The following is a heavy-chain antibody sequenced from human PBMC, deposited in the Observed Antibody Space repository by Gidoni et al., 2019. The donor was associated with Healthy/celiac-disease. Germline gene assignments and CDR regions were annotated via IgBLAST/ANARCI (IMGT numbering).Heavy chain of an antibody. Sequence: QVQLVESGGGVVHPGRSLRLSCAASGFTFSRFAMHWVRQAPGKGLEWVALIAYDGGNKEYADSVKGRFTISRDNPKNTLYLQMNSLRLEDTAIYYCAKILYGGSYHFPTDSWGQGTLVTVSS. CDR2: IAYDGGNK. CDR1: GFTFSRFA. D-gene: IGHD3-16*02. J-gene: IGHJ4*02. CDR3: AKILYGGSYHFPTDS. V-gene: IGHV3-30*18.